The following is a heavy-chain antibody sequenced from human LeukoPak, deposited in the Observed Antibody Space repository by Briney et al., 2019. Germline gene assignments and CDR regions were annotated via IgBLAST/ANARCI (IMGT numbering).Heavy chain of an antibody. V-gene: IGHV3-48*02. CDR2: ISSSSSTI. CDR3: ARDRRTYYYDSSGYGLHDY. J-gene: IGHJ4*02. D-gene: IGHD3-22*01. CDR1: GFTFSSYS. Sequence: GGSLRLSCAASGFTFSSYSMNWVRQAPGKGLEWVSYISSSSSTIYYADSVKGRFTISRDNAKNSLYLQMNSLRDEDTAVYYCARDRRTYYYDSSGYGLHDYWGQGTLVTVSS.